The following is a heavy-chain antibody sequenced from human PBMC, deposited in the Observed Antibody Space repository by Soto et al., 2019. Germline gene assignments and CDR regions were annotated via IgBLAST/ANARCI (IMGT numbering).Heavy chain of an antibody. CDR1: GYTFTNYD. D-gene: IGHD3-10*01. CDR2: ISTYTGNT. V-gene: IGHV1-18*01. Sequence: QVHLVQSGAEVKKPGASVKVSCKASGYTFTNYDINWVRQAPGQGLEWMGWISTYTGNTNYAQKLQGRVTMTTDTPTSTADMELKSLRSADTAVDYCARGYYYGSGRPTPGGMDVWGQGTTVTVSS. CDR3: ARGYYYGSGRPTPGGMDV. J-gene: IGHJ6*02.